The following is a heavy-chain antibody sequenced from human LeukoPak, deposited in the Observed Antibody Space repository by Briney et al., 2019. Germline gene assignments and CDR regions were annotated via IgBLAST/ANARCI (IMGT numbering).Heavy chain of an antibody. J-gene: IGHJ5*02. D-gene: IGHD4-17*01. Sequence: ASVKVSCEASGYTFTSYDINWVRQATGQGLEWMGWMNPNSGNTGYAQKFQGRVTMTRSTSISTAYMELSSLRSEDTAVYYCASSGYGDEGNWFDPWGQGTLVTVSS. V-gene: IGHV1-8*01. CDR1: GYTFTSYD. CDR3: ASSGYGDEGNWFDP. CDR2: MNPNSGNT.